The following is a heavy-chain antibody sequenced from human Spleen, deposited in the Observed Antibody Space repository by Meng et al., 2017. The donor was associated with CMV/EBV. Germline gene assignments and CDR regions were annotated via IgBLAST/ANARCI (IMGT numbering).Heavy chain of an antibody. Sequence: QVQLVQSGAEVKKPGASVKVSCKASGYIFSTYAIHWVRQAPGQGLEWMGWINVGNGDTNYAQKLQGRVTMTRNTSISTAYMELSSLRSEDTAVYYCARAFDLDYWGQGTLVTVSS. V-gene: IGHV1-3*01. CDR1: GYIFSTYA. J-gene: IGHJ4*02. D-gene: IGHD2/OR15-2a*01. CDR3: ARAFDLDY. CDR2: INVGNGDT.